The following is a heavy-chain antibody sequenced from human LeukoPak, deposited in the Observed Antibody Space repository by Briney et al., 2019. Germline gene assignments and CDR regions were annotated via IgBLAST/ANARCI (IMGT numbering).Heavy chain of an antibody. CDR2: IHNNGTS. V-gene: IGHV4-59*01. CDR1: DDSISDYY. Sequence: SETLSLTCTVSDDSISDYYRGWIRQPPGKGLEWIGYIHNNGTSTYNLSLKSRVTISADTSKNQFSLKLNSMTTADTAVYYCTRGAGWLIDYWGQGILVTVSS. CDR3: TRGAGWLIDY. J-gene: IGHJ4*02. D-gene: IGHD3-16*01.